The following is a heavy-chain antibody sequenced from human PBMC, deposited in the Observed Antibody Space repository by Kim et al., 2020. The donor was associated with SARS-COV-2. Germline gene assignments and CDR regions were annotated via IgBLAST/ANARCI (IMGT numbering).Heavy chain of an antibody. CDR2: IYYSGST. Sequence: SETLSLTCTVSGGSISSSSYFWGWIRQPPGKGLEWIGSIYYSGSTYYNPSLKSRVTISVDTSKNQFSLKLSSVTAADTAVYYCARRSIFGVVDYWGQGTL. D-gene: IGHD3-3*01. CDR1: GGSISSSSYF. J-gene: IGHJ4*02. V-gene: IGHV4-39*01. CDR3: ARRSIFGVVDY.